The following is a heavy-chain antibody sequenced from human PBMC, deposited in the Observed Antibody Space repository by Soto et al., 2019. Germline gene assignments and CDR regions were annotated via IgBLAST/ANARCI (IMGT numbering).Heavy chain of an antibody. CDR3: ARDRQSGWFDP. Sequence: PGGSLRLSCAASGFTFSSYAMHWVRQAPGKGLEWVAVISYDGSNKYYADSVKGRFTISRDNSKNTLYLQMNSLRAEGTAVYYCARDRQSGWFDPWGQGTLVTVSS. CDR1: GFTFSSYA. V-gene: IGHV3-30-3*01. CDR2: ISYDGSNK. J-gene: IGHJ5*02.